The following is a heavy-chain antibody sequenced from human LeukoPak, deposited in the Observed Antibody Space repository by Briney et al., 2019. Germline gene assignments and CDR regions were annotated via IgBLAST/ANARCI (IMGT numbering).Heavy chain of an antibody. D-gene: IGHD2-15*01. CDR3: AEDSGYSSKYWYFNL. Sequence: GGSLRLSCAASGFTFSAYGMHWVRQAPGKGLEWVAFIRYDGSDTYYADSMKGRFSISRDNSKNTLYVQMSSLRAEDTAVYYCAEDSGYSSKYWYFNLWGRGTLVTVSS. J-gene: IGHJ2*01. CDR2: IRYDGSDT. CDR1: GFTFSAYG. V-gene: IGHV3-30*02.